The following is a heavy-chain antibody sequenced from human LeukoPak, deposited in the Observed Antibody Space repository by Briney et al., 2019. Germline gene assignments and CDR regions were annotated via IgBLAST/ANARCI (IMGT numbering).Heavy chain of an antibody. D-gene: IGHD3-9*01. J-gene: IGHJ4*02. Sequence: SETLSLTCSVSGGSINSNNYYWSWIRQPAGKGLEWIGRIYTSGSTNYNPSLKSRVTISVDTSKNQFSLKLSSVTAADTAVYYCARDRGDILTGYLLDYWGQGTLVTVSS. CDR3: ARDRGDILTGYLLDY. CDR1: GGSINSNNYY. CDR2: IYTSGST. V-gene: IGHV4-61*02.